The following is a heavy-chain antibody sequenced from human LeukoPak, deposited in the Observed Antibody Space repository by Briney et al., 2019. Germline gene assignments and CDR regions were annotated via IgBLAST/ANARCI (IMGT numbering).Heavy chain of an antibody. V-gene: IGHV1-46*01. J-gene: IGHJ5*02. CDR3: ARSDNMERTRTLWFGESFNWFDP. Sequence: GASVKVSCKASGYHFSSYRVNWLRQAPGQGLEWMGIINPSGGGTSYAQKFQGRVTMTRDTSTSTVYMELSSLRSEDTAVYYCARSDNMERTRTLWFGESFNWFDPWGQGTLVTVSS. CDR2: INPSGGGT. CDR1: GYHFSSYR. D-gene: IGHD3-10*01.